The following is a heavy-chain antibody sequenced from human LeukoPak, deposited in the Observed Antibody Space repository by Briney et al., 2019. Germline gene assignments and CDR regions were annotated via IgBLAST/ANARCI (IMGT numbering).Heavy chain of an antibody. CDR2: INPSGSSA. J-gene: IGHJ5*02. CDR3: ARDNSVGETAWWFDP. D-gene: IGHD1-26*01. CDR1: GYSFTSYY. V-gene: IGHV1-46*01. Sequence: ASVKVSCKASGYSFTSYYMHWLRQAPGQGLEWMGLINPSGSSAAYAQKLQGRLTMTRDMFTSTDYMELTSLTSDDTAVYYCARDNSVGETAWWFDPWGQGTLVTVSS.